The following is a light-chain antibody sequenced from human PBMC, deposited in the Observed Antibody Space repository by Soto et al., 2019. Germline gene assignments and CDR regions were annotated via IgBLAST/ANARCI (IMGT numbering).Light chain of an antibody. V-gene: IGKV1-5*03. J-gene: IGKJ1*01. CDR1: QSISSW. CDR3: QQYNSYPWT. CDR2: KAS. Sequence: DIQMTQSPSTLSASVGDRVTITCRASQSISSWLAWYQQKPGKAPNLLIYKASSLESGVPSRFSGSASGTEFTLTISSLQPDDFATYYCQQYNSYPWTFGQGTKVELK.